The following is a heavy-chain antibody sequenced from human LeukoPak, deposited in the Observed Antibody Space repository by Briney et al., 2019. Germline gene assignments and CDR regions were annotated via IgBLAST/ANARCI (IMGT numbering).Heavy chain of an antibody. D-gene: IGHD6-6*01. CDR2: INTYNGNT. J-gene: IGHJ4*02. CDR1: GYTFTSHG. V-gene: IGHV1-18*01. Sequence: ASVKVSCKASGYTFTSHGINWVRQAPGQGLEWMGWINTYNGNTIYAQNLQGRVTMTRDMSTSTVYMELSSLRSEDTAVYYCAILEYSSSSVLDYWGQGTLVTVSS. CDR3: AILEYSSSSVLDY.